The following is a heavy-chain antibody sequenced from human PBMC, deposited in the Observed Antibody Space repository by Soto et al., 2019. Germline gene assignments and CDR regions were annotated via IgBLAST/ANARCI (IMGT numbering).Heavy chain of an antibody. CDR3: ARSRGDY. CDR1: GFTFRSYE. J-gene: IGHJ4*02. Sequence: GGSLRLSCAASGFTFRSYEMNWVRQAPGKGLEWVSYISSTGLTTYYADSLKGRFTISRDNPKNSLHLQMDSLRAKDTAVYYCARSRGDYWGQGTLVTVSS. CDR2: ISSTGLTT. V-gene: IGHV3-48*03.